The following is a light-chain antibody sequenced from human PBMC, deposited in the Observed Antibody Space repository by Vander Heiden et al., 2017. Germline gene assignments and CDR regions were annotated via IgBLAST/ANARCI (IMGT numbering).Light chain of an antibody. V-gene: IGLV2-23*02. Sequence: QSALTQPASVSVSPGQSITISCTGTSSDVGSYNLVSWYQQHQGTAPKLMIYEVSKRPSGVSNRFSGSKSGNTASLTISGLQAEDDANDDCCSYAGSSTWVFGTGTKVTVL. CDR1: SSDVGSYNL. CDR3: CSYAGSSTWV. CDR2: EVS. J-gene: IGLJ1*01.